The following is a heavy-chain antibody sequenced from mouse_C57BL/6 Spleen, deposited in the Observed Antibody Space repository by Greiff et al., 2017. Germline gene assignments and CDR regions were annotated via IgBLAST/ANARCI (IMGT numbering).Heavy chain of an antibody. J-gene: IGHJ3*01. D-gene: IGHD4-1*02. CDR3: TRDPQLGWFAY. CDR2: ISSGGDYI. CDR1: GFTFSSYA. V-gene: IGHV5-9-1*02. Sequence: EVKLMESGEGLMKPGGSLKLSCAASGFTFSSYAMSWVRQTPEKRLEWVAYISSGGDYIYYADTVKGRFTISRDNARNTLYLQMSSLKSEDTAMYYCTRDPQLGWFAYWGQGTLVTVSA.